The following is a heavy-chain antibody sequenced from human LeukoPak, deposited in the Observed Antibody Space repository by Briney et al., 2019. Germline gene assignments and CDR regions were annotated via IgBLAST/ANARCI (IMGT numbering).Heavy chain of an antibody. Sequence: ASETLSLTCTVSGGSISSYYWSWIRQPPGKGLEWIGYIYYSGSTNYNPSLKSRVTISVDTSKNQFSLKLSSVTAADTAVYYCAREGYYDSSGYYIGHWGQGTLVTVSS. V-gene: IGHV4-59*01. CDR1: GGSISSYY. CDR3: AREGYYDSSGYYIGH. CDR2: IYYSGST. J-gene: IGHJ1*01. D-gene: IGHD3-22*01.